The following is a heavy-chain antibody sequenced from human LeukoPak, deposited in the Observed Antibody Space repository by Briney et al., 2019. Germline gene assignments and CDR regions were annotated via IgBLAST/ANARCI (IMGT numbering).Heavy chain of an antibody. CDR3: ARDLHYYVSMDV. D-gene: IGHD3-10*02. Sequence: GGSLRLSCEPSGFTFSAYAMGWVRQAPGRGLEWVSSIGSDNKPHYSEHVKGRFAISRDNSKNILFLHLNSLRAEDTALYYCARDLHYYVSMDVGGQGTTVTVYS. V-gene: IGHV3-23*01. CDR2: IGSDNKP. J-gene: IGHJ6*02. CDR1: GFTFSAYA.